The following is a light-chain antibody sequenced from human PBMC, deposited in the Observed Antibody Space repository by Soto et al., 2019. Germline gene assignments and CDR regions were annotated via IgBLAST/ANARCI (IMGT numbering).Light chain of an antibody. CDR2: EVS. V-gene: IGLV2-14*01. CDR1: SSDVGGYNY. CDR3: SSYTSSSTLV. J-gene: IGLJ2*01. Sequence: QSGLTQPASVSGSPGQSITISCTGTSSDVGGYNYVSWYQQHPGKAPKLMIYEVSNRPSGVSNRFSGSKSGNTASLTISGLQAEDEADYYCSSYTSSSTLVFGGGTKLTAL.